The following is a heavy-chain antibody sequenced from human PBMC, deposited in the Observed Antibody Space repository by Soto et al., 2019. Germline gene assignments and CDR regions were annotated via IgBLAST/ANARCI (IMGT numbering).Heavy chain of an antibody. Sequence: PGGSLRLSCATSGFTFRDHYMTWFRQAPGEGLEWVAYISSRGDDVYYAASVKGRFTISRDNAKKSLFLQMSSLRAEDSAVYYCARRMPGMEVREVAFDSWGQGTVVTVSS. D-gene: IGHD2-15*01. CDR2: ISSRGDDV. CDR3: ARRMPGMEVREVAFDS. V-gene: IGHV3-11*01. J-gene: IGHJ4*02. CDR1: GFTFRDHY.